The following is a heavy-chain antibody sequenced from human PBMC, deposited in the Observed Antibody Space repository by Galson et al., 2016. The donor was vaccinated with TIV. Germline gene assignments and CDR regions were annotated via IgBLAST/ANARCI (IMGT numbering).Heavy chain of an antibody. D-gene: IGHD7-27*01. CDR3: ATSTMPNLGDN. CDR1: GLLVNDNY. CDR2: IYPSGAS. Sequence: SLRLSCAASGLLVNDNYMSWVRQPPGKGLEWVSIIYPSGASYYPESTESVKGRFTISRDDSKNTVFLQINSLRVDDTAVYYCATSTMPNLGDNWGQGTLVTVST. J-gene: IGHJ4*02. V-gene: IGHV3-53*05.